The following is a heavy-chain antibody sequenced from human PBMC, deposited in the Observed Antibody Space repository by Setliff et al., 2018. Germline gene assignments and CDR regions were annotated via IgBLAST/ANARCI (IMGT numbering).Heavy chain of an antibody. CDR3: ARDLSGRSDY. CDR1: GFTFSSYW. J-gene: IGHJ4*02. D-gene: IGHD3-3*01. Sequence: GGSLRLSCAASGFTFSSYWMHWVRQAPGKGLVWVSRLNEDGSTTTYADFVKGRFTISRDNAKNTLYLQMNSLRAEDTAVYYCARDLSGRSDYWGQGTLVTVSS. V-gene: IGHV3-74*03. CDR2: LNEDGSTT.